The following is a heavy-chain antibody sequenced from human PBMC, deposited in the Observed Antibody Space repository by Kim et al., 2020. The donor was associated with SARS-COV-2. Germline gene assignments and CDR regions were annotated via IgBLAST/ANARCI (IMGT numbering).Heavy chain of an antibody. D-gene: IGHD2-2*01. CDR2: ISPYTGIT. V-gene: IGHV1-18*01. J-gene: IGHJ5*02. CDR3: ARRHQGVDWFDP. Sequence: ASVKVSCKASGYTFQNNDITWVRQAPGQGLEWMGWISPYTGITLFAQQFQGRITLTTDTSTTTVYMELRSLRSDDTAVYYCARRHQGVDWFDPWGQGTPVTVSS. CDR1: GYTFQNND.